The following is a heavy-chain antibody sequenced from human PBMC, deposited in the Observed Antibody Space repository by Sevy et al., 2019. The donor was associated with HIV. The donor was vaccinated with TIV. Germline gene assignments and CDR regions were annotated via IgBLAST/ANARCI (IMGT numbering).Heavy chain of an antibody. V-gene: IGHV4-39*01. CDR3: ARITSRGWGVFDV. CDR1: GGSISNSSFY. CDR2: IYYSGST. D-gene: IGHD3-10*01. Sequence: SETLSRTCIVSGGSISNSSFYWGWIRQPPGKGLEWLGSIYYSGSTYYNPSLKSLVTLSVDTSKNQFSLKLSSVTAADTALYYCARITSRGWGVFDVWGQGTMVTVSS. J-gene: IGHJ3*01.